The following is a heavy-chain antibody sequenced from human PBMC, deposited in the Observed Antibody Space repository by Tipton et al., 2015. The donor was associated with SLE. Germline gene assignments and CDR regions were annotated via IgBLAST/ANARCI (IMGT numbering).Heavy chain of an antibody. CDR1: GGSFSSDTYY. J-gene: IGHJ3*02. CDR3: ARGGGSRTAFDI. V-gene: IGHV4-61*02. CDR2: IYASGST. D-gene: IGHD3-16*01. Sequence: TLSLTCTVSGGSFSSDTYYWSLIRQPAGKGLEWIGRIYASGSTNYNPSLKSRVTIPVDTSKNQFSLRLSSVTAADTAVYYCARGGGSRTAFDIWGQGTMVTVSS.